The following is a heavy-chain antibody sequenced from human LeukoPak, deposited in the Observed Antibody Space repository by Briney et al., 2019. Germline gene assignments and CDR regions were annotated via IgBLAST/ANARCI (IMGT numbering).Heavy chain of an antibody. CDR1: GGSISSGDYY. J-gene: IGHJ4*02. Sequence: SETLSLTCTVSGGSISSGDYYWGWIRQPPGKGLEWIGYIYYSGSTYYNPSLKSRVTISVDTSKNQFSLKLSSVTAADTAVYYCASLYDSSRYLTGFDYWGQGTLVTVSS. CDR3: ASLYDSSRYLTGFDY. V-gene: IGHV4-30-4*08. D-gene: IGHD3-22*01. CDR2: IYYSGST.